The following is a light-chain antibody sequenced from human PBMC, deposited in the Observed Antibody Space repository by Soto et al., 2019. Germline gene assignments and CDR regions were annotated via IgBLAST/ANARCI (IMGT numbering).Light chain of an antibody. CDR2: AAS. CDR3: QKYNSAPFT. Sequence: DIQITQSPSSLSASVGDRVTIACRSSQGISNYLAWYQQKPGKVPKLLIYAASTLQSGVPSRFSGSGSGTDFTLTISSLQPEDVATFYCQKYNSAPFTFGPGTKVDSK. CDR1: QGISNY. J-gene: IGKJ3*01. V-gene: IGKV1-27*01.